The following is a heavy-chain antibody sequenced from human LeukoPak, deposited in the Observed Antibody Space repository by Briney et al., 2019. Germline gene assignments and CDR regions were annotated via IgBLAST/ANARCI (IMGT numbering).Heavy chain of an antibody. Sequence: PSETLSLTCAVYGGSFSGYYWSWIRQPPGKGLEWIGEINHSGSTDYNPSLKSRVTISVDTSKNQFSLKLSSVTAADTAVYYCAGPYGDYKGVLDYYYGMDVWGQGTTVTVSS. CDR3: AGPYGDYKGVLDYYYGMDV. CDR2: INHSGST. D-gene: IGHD4-17*01. J-gene: IGHJ6*02. V-gene: IGHV4-34*01. CDR1: GGSFSGYY.